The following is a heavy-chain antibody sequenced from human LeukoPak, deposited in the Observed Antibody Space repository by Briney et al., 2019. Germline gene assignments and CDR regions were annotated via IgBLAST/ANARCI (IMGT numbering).Heavy chain of an antibody. Sequence: GGSLRLSCAASGFTFSSYGMHWVRQAPGKGLEWVAFIRYDGSNKDYADSVKGRFTISRDNSKNTLYLQMNSLRAEDTAVYYCAKDEINYYDHDAFDIWGQGTMVTVSS. J-gene: IGHJ3*02. CDR2: IRYDGSNK. CDR3: AKDEINYYDHDAFDI. D-gene: IGHD3-22*01. V-gene: IGHV3-30*02. CDR1: GFTFSSYG.